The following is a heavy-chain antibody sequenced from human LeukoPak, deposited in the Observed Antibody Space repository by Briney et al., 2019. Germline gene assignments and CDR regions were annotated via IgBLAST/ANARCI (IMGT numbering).Heavy chain of an antibody. CDR2: INTGSTI. D-gene: IGHD7-27*01. Sequence: GGSLRLSCAGSGFIFSTFEMNWVRQAPGKGLEWVSHINTGSTIHYADSVRGRFTISRDNAKNSLYLQMNSLRVEDTAVYYCARGGNWGWNWFDPWGQGTLVTVSS. J-gene: IGHJ5*02. V-gene: IGHV3-48*03. CDR1: GFIFSTFE. CDR3: ARGGNWGWNWFDP.